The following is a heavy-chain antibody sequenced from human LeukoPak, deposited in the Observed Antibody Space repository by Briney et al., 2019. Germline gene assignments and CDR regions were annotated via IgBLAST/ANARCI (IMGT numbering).Heavy chain of an antibody. D-gene: IGHD4-11*01. CDR2: INPNSGDT. J-gene: IGHJ5*02. Sequence: ASVKVSCKASGYTFTSYCMRWVRQAPGQGLEWMGWINPNSGDTNYAQKFQGRVTMTRDTSISTAYMELSRLRSDDTAVYYCARDRNYGPYGRWFDLWGQGTLVTVSS. CDR1: GYTFTSYC. V-gene: IGHV1-2*02. CDR3: ARDRNYGPYGRWFDL.